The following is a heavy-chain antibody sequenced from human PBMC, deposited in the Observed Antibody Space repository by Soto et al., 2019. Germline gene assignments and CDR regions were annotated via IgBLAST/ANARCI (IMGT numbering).Heavy chain of an antibody. Sequence: DVQLLDSGGGLVQPGGSLRLSCAASGVSFSTDAMRSVRQAPGKGLMWVSGISDTGGSTFYADSVKSRFPVSRDNSSTTLYLQVLSLRGEALGVYYCARELRSSPHYYYGMDVWGQGTTVTVSS. V-gene: IGHV3-23*01. CDR1: GVSFSTDA. J-gene: IGHJ6*02. CDR2: ISDTGGST. CDR3: ARELRSSPHYYYGMDV.